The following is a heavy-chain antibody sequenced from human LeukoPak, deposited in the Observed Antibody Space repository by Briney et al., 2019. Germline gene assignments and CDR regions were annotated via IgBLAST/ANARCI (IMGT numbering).Heavy chain of an antibody. D-gene: IGHD6-13*01. J-gene: IGHJ4*02. Sequence: SETLSLTCTVSGGSISSYYWSWIRQPPGKGLEWIGYIYYSGSTNYNPSLKSRVTIPVDTSKNQFSLKLSSVTAADTAVYYCARESSWYYFDYWGQGALVTVSS. CDR1: GGSISSYY. CDR3: ARESSWYYFDY. CDR2: IYYSGST. V-gene: IGHV4-59*01.